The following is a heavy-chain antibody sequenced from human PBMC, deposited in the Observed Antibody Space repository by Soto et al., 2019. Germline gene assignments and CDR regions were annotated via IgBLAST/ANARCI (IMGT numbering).Heavy chain of an antibody. CDR1: GFTFSTYA. Sequence: GGSLRLSCAASGFTFSTYAMSWVRQAPGKGLEWVSGISGSGGSTDYADSVKGRFTISRDNSKNTLYLQMNSLRAEDTAVYYCAKGVYGHQSRGFDYWGQGTLVTVSS. CDR3: AKGVYGHQSRGFDY. V-gene: IGHV3-23*01. J-gene: IGHJ4*02. CDR2: ISGSGGST. D-gene: IGHD3-10*01.